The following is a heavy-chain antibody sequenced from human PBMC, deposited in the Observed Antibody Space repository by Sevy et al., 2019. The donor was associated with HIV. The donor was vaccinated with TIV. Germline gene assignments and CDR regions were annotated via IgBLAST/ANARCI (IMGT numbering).Heavy chain of an antibody. CDR1: GYVFASYG. CDR3: ARDKEQRINLPARWFDP. J-gene: IGHJ5*02. D-gene: IGHD6-25*01. CDR2: ISPFSGDT. V-gene: IGHV1-18*01. Sequence: ASVKVSCKAFGYVFASYGISWVRQAPGQGLEWMGWISPFSGDTKYAQKFQGRVTMTTDTSTATAYMEVRSLRSDDTAVYYCARDKEQRINLPARWFDPWGQGTLVTVSS.